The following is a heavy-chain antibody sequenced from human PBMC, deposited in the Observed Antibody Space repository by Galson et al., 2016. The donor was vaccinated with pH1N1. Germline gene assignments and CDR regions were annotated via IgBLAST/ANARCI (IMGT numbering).Heavy chain of an antibody. CDR3: ARDGIAAAGIRRDQYYFDY. V-gene: IGHV6-1*01. CDR2: TYYRSKWYN. Sequence: CAISGASVSSNSAAWNWIRQSPSRGLEWLGRTYYRSKWYNDYAVSVRSRITINPNTSKHQFSLQLNSVTPEDTAVYYCARDGIAAAGIRRDQYYFDYWGQGTLVTVSS. J-gene: IGHJ4*02. CDR1: GASVSSNSAA. D-gene: IGHD6-13*01.